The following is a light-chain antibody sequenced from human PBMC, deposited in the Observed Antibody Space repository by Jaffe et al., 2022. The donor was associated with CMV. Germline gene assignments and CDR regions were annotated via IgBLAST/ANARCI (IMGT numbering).Light chain of an antibody. Sequence: DIVMTQSPDSLAVSLGERATINCKSSQSVLYSSNNKNYLAWYQQKPGQPPKLLFYWASTRESGVPDRFSGSGSGTDFTLTISSLQAEDVAVYYCQQHYTSRTFGQGTKVEIK. V-gene: IGKV4-1*01. CDR3: QQHYTSRT. CDR1: QSVLYSSNNKNY. J-gene: IGKJ1*01. CDR2: WAS.